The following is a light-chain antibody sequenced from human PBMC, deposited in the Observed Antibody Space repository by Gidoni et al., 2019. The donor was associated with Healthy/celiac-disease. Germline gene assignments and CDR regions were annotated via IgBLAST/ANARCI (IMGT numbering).Light chain of an antibody. Sequence: SYVLTQPPSVSVAPGKTARITCGGNNIGSKSVHWYQQKPGQAPVLVIYYDSDRPSWIPERFSGSNAGNTATLTIRRVEAGDEADYYCQVWDSSSDHPVFGGGTKLTVL. CDR3: QVWDSSSDHPV. CDR1: NIGSKS. CDR2: YDS. J-gene: IGLJ3*02. V-gene: IGLV3-21*04.